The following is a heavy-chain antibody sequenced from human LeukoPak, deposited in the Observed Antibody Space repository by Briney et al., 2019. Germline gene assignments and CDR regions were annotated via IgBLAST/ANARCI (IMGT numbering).Heavy chain of an antibody. CDR2: IRYDGSNK. CDR1: GFTFSSYG. Sequence: GGSLRLSCAAPGFTFSSYGMHWVRQAPGKGLEWVAFIRYDGSNKYYADSVKGRFTISRDNSKNTLYLQMNSLRAEDTAVYYCAKDSGIYYYYYYMDVWGKGTTVTVSS. CDR3: AKDSGIYYYYYYMDV. V-gene: IGHV3-30*02. J-gene: IGHJ6*03.